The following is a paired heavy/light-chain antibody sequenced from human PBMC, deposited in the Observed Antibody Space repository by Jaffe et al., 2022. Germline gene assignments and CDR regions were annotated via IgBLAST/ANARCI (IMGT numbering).Heavy chain of an antibody. Sequence: DVQLLESGGDLVQPGGSLRLSCAASGFTFSNSAMTWVRLAPGKGLEWVSTISGSGGSTYYADSVKGRFTISRDNSKNTLYLQMNSLRAEDTAGYYCAKQYSTAVSDNRGYFDLWGRGTLVIVSS. J-gene: IGHJ2*01. CDR3: AKQYSTAVSDNRGYFDL. D-gene: IGHD5-18*01. CDR1: GFTFSNSA. CDR2: ISGSGGST. V-gene: IGHV3-23*01.
Light chain of an antibody. CDR1: QSVFYNSNSKNY. J-gene: IGKJ4*01. V-gene: IGKV4-1*01. CDR2: WAS. CDR3: QQHYSAPLT. Sequence: DIVMTQSPDSLAVSLGERATINCKSSQSVFYNSNSKNYLAWYQQKPGQPPKLLISWASTRESGVPDRFSGSGSGTDFTLTISSLQAEDVAVYYCQQHYSAPLTFGGGTKVEIK.